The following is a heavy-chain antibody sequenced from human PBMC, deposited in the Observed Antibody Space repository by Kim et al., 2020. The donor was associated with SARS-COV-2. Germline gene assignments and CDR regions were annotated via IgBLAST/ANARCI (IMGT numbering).Heavy chain of an antibody. CDR1: GGSISSYY. J-gene: IGHJ6*02. Sequence: SETLSLTCTVSGGSISSYYWSWIRLPPGKGLEWIGYIYYSGSTNYNPSLKSRVTISGDTSKNQFSLKLSSVTAANTAVYYCARDYWGRELDYYGMDVWG. V-gene: IGHV4-59*13. CDR2: IYYSGST. D-gene: IGHD1-26*01. CDR3: ARDYWGRELDYYGMDV.